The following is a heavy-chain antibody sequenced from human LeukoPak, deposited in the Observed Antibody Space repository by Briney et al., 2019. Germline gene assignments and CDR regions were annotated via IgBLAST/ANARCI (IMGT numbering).Heavy chain of an antibody. CDR3: ASTSGSSGWYSPPDY. D-gene: IGHD6-19*01. V-gene: IGHV1-69*10. CDR2: IFPIFGIA. Sequence: SVKVSCKASGGTFSSYAISWVRQAPGQGLEWMGRIFPIFGIANYAQRLQGRVTITADKSTSTAYMELSSLRSEDTAVYYCASTSGSSGWYSPPDYWGQGTLVTVSS. CDR1: GGTFSSYA. J-gene: IGHJ4*02.